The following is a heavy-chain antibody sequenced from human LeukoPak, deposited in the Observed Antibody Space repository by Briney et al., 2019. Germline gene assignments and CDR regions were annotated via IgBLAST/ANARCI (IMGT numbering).Heavy chain of an antibody. CDR1: GYTFTGYY. V-gene: IGHV1-2*02. D-gene: IGHD6-19*01. CDR3: AREGPGSSGWFFDY. J-gene: IGHJ4*02. Sequence: GASVKVSCKAFGYTFTGYYMHWVRQAPGQGLEWMGWINPNSGGSNYAQKFQGRVTMTRDTSITTAYMEVSRLRSDDTAVYYCAREGPGSSGWFFDYWGQGTLVSVSS. CDR2: INPNSGGS.